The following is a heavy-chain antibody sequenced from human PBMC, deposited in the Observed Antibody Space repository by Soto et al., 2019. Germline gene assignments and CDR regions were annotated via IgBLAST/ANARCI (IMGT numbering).Heavy chain of an antibody. CDR3: ARTPYDYYYYYAMDV. CDR1: GFTFSSYA. CDR2: ISGNGGST. V-gene: IGHV3-23*01. Sequence: GSLRLSCAASGFTFSSYAMSWVRQAPGKGLEWVSAISGNGGSTYYAGSVKGRFTISRDKSKNTLYLQMNSLRAEDTAVYYCARTPYDYYYYYAMDVWGQGTTVTVSS. J-gene: IGHJ6*02.